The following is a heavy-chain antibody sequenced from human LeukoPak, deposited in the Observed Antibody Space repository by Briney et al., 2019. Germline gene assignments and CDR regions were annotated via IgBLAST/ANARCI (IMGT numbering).Heavy chain of an antibody. J-gene: IGHJ5*02. CDR2: INPNSGGT. CDR1: GYTFTGYY. Sequence: GASVKVSCKASGYTFTGYYMHWVRQAPGQGLEWMGWINPNSGGTNYAQKFQGRVTMTRDTSISTAYMELSRLRSDDTAVYYCARGSPLYYDSSGYYYHWGQGTLVTVSS. CDR3: ARGSPLYYDSSGYYYH. V-gene: IGHV1-2*02. D-gene: IGHD3-22*01.